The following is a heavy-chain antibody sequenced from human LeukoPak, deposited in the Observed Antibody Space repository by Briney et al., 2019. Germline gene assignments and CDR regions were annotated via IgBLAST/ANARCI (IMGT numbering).Heavy chain of an antibody. CDR1: GYTFTSYY. CDR3: ARDPDSSGLYGMDV. V-gene: IGHV1-69*13. J-gene: IGHJ6*02. Sequence: GASVKVSCKASGYTFTSYYMHWVRQAPGQGLEWMGGIIPIFGTANYAQKFQGRVTITADESTSTAYMELSSLRSEDTAVYYCARDPDSSGLYGMDVWGQGTTVTVSS. D-gene: IGHD6-25*01. CDR2: IIPIFGTA.